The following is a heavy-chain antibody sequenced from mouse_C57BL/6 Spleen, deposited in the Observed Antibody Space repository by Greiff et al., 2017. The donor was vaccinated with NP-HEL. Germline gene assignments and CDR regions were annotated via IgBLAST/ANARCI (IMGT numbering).Heavy chain of an antibody. V-gene: IGHV14-2*01. CDR3: AGGVHYGSSPYYFDY. Sequence: EVQLQQSGAELVKPGASVKLSCTASGFTIKDYYMHWVKQRTEQGLEWIGRIDPEDGETKYAPKFQGKATITADTSSNTAYLQLSSLTSEDTAVYDCAGGVHYGSSPYYFDYWGQGTTLTVSS. J-gene: IGHJ2*01. D-gene: IGHD1-1*01. CDR1: GFTIKDYY. CDR2: IDPEDGET.